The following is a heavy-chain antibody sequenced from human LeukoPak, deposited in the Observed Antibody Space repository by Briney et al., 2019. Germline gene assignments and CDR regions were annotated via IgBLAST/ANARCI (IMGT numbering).Heavy chain of an antibody. CDR1: GFTFSSYW. J-gene: IGHJ4*02. Sequence: GGSLRLSCAASGFTFSSYWMSWVRQAPGKGREGVANIKQDGSEKYYVDSVKGRFSISRDNAKNSLYLQMNSLRAEDTAVYYCASDSSSWTVDYWGQGTLVTVSS. V-gene: IGHV3-7*01. CDR2: IKQDGSEK. CDR3: ASDSSSWTVDY. D-gene: IGHD6-13*01.